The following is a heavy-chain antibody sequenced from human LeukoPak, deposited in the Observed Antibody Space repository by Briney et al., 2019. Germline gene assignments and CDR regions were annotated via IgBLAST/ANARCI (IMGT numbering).Heavy chain of an antibody. J-gene: IGHJ4*02. CDR1: GGSISSGGYS. Sequence: SKTLSLTCAVSGGSISSGGYSWSWIRQPPGKGLEWVGYIYHSGSTYYNPSLKSRVTISVDRSKNQFSLKLSSVTAADTAVYYCARDKGSGRGYFDYWGQGTLVTVSS. CDR3: ARDKGSGRGYFDY. CDR2: IYHSGST. V-gene: IGHV4-30-2*01. D-gene: IGHD6-19*01.